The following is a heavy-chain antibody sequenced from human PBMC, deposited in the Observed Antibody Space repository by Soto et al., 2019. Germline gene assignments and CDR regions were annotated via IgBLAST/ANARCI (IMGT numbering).Heavy chain of an antibody. Sequence: QVQLQQWGAGLLKPSETLSLTCAVYGGSFSGYYWSWIRQPPGKGLEWIGEINHSGSTNYNPSLKSRVTISVDTSKNQFSLKLSSVTAADTAVYYCARGGGSSTSSKPKKSRQNWFDPWGQGTLVTVSS. V-gene: IGHV4-34*01. CDR2: INHSGST. CDR1: GGSFSGYY. D-gene: IGHD2-2*01. CDR3: ARGGGSSTSSKPKKSRQNWFDP. J-gene: IGHJ5*02.